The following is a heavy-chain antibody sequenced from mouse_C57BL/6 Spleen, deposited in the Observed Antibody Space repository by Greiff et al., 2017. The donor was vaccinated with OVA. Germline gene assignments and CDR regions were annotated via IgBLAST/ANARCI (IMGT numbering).Heavy chain of an antibody. J-gene: IGHJ2*01. Sequence: QVQLKESGAELVRPGASVTLSCKASGYTFTDYEMHWVKQTPVHGLEWIGAIDPETGGTAYNQKFKGKAILTADKSSSTAYMELRSLTSEDSAVYYCTRALHYGYEGGFDYWGQGTTLTVSS. D-gene: IGHD2-2*01. CDR1: GYTFTDYE. V-gene: IGHV1-15*01. CDR3: TRALHYGYEGGFDY. CDR2: IDPETGGT.